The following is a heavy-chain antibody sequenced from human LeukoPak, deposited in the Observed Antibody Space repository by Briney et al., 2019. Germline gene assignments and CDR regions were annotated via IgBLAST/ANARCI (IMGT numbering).Heavy chain of an antibody. Sequence: SETLSLTCTASGGSISSSSYYWGWIRQPPGKGLEWIGSIYYSGSTYYNPSLKSRVTISVDTSKNQFSLKLSSVTAADTAVYYCARGPGPDIVVVPAAIFDYWGQGTLVTVSS. CDR3: ARGPGPDIVVVPAAIFDY. V-gene: IGHV4-39*01. CDR1: GGSISSSSYY. J-gene: IGHJ4*02. CDR2: IYYSGST. D-gene: IGHD2-2*02.